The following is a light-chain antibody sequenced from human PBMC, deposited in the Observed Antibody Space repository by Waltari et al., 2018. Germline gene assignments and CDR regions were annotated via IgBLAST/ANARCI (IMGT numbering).Light chain of an antibody. Sequence: QSALTQPPSVSGSPGQSVTISCTGTSSDVGSYNRVSWYQQSPGTAPKLMIYGVTIPPSGVPDRFSGSKSGNTASLTISGLQAEDEADYYCSSYTTITSVVFGGGTKLTVL. CDR3: SSYTTITSVV. V-gene: IGLV2-18*02. CDR2: GVT. CDR1: SSDVGSYNR. J-gene: IGLJ2*01.